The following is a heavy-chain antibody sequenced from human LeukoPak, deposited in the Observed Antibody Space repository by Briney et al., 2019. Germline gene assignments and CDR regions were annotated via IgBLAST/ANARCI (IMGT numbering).Heavy chain of an antibody. D-gene: IGHD2/OR15-2a*01. V-gene: IGHV1-69*06. CDR1: GYTFSSYA. CDR3: ANFRPYYYYMDV. Sequence: SVKVSCKASGYTFSSYAISWVRQAPGQGLEWMGGIIPIFGTANYAQKFQGRVTITADKSTSTAYMELSSLRSEDTAVYYCANFRPYYYYMDVWGKGTTVTVSS. J-gene: IGHJ6*03. CDR2: IIPIFGTA.